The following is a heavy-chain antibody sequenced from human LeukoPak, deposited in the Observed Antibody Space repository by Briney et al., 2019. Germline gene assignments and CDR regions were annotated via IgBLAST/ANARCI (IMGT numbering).Heavy chain of an antibody. J-gene: IGHJ3*02. Sequence: ASVKVSCKASGYSFSNYGLSWVRQAPGQGLEWMGWINPNSGGTNYAQKFQGRVTMTRDTSISTAYMELSRLRSDDTAVYYCASSLRNAFDIWGQGTMVTVSS. D-gene: IGHD3-16*01. CDR1: GYSFSNYG. CDR2: INPNSGGT. CDR3: ASSLRNAFDI. V-gene: IGHV1-2*02.